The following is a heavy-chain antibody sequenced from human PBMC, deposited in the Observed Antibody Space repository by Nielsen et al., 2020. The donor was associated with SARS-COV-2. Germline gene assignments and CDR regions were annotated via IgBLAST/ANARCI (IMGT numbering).Heavy chain of an antibody. J-gene: IGHJ3*02. CDR3: AKAEGVTILWVAFDI. V-gene: IGHV3-30*18. CDR2: ISYDGSNK. Sequence: GESLKISCAASGFTFSSYGMHWVRQAPGKGLEWVAVISYDGSNKYYADSVKGRFTISRDNSKNTLYLQMNSLRAEDTAVYYCAKAEGVTILWVAFDIWGQGTMVTVSS. D-gene: IGHD3-3*01. CDR1: GFTFSSYG.